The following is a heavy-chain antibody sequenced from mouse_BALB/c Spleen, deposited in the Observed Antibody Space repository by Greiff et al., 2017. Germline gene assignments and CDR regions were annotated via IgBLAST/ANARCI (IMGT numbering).Heavy chain of an antibody. CDR1: GDSITSGY. Sequence: DVQLVESGPSLVKPSQTLSLTCSVTGDSITSGYWNWIRKFPGNKLEYMGYISYSGSTYYNPSLKSRISITRDTSKNQYYLQLNSVTTEDTATYYCARAYYGNYLPAWFAYWGQGTLVTVSA. J-gene: IGHJ3*01. V-gene: IGHV3-8*02. CDR2: ISYSGST. D-gene: IGHD2-10*01. CDR3: ARAYYGNYLPAWFAY.